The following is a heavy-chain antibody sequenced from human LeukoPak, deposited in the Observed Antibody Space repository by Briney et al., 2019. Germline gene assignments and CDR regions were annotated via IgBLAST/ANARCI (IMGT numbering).Heavy chain of an antibody. D-gene: IGHD6-19*01. V-gene: IGHV1-3*01. Sequence: ASVKVSCKASGYSFTTYAIHWVRQAPGQSLEWMGWINGGNGNTKYSQKLQGRVTMTTDTSTSTAYMELRSLRSDDTAVYYCARASVAGTNYFDYWGQGTLVTVSS. CDR3: ARASVAGTNYFDY. CDR1: GYSFTTYA. CDR2: INGGNGNT. J-gene: IGHJ4*02.